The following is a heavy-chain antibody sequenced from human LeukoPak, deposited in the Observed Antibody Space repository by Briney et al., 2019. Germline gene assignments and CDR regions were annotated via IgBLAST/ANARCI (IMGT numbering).Heavy chain of an antibody. V-gene: IGHV3-74*01. CDR3: AKDGGGADFFFDY. CDR2: INTNGSPT. CDR1: GFTFSSYW. Sequence: GGSLRLSCAASGFTFSSYWMHWVRQAPGKGLVWVSRINTNGSPTQYADSVKGRFTISRDNAKNTLFLQVDSLRTDDTAVYYCAKDGGGADFFFDYWGQGTLVTVSS. D-gene: IGHD2-21*02. J-gene: IGHJ4*02.